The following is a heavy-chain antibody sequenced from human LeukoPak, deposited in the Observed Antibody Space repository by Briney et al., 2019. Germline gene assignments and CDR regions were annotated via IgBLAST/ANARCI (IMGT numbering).Heavy chain of an antibody. D-gene: IGHD5-18*01. CDR2: IYYSKNT. V-gene: IGHV4-39*01. Sequence: SETLSLTCTVSGGSISSSSAYWGWIRQPPRKGLGWIGSIYYSKNTYYNPSLKSRVTISADTSKNQFSLTLGSVSATDTAVYYCVSPRGFSYGYFDYWGQGTLVTVSS. CDR1: GGSISSSSAY. J-gene: IGHJ4*02. CDR3: VSPRGFSYGYFDY.